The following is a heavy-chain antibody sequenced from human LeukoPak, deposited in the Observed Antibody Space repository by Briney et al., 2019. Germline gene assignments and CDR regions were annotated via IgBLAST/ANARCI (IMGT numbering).Heavy chain of an antibody. CDR3: ARGGITIFGVVIPHFDY. D-gene: IGHD3-3*01. J-gene: IGHJ4*02. CDR1: GGSISSYY. V-gene: IGHV4-59*01. Sequence: SGTLSLTCTVSGGSISSYYWSWIRQPPGKGLEWIGYIYYSGSTNYNPSLKSRVTISVDTSKNQFSLKLSSVTAADTAVYYCARGGITIFGVVIPHFDYWGQGTLVTVSS. CDR2: IYYSGST.